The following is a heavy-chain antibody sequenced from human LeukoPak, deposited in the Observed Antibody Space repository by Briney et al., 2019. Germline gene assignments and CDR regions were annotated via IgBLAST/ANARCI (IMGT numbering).Heavy chain of an antibody. D-gene: IGHD3/OR15-3a*01. CDR2: VSPTGTT. V-gene: IGHV3-69-1*01. CDR3: ATAPFGTSDYTDV. CDR1: RLILKKYS. J-gene: IGHJ6*03. Sequence: GGSLRLPCVASRLILKKYSLNGVRQGRGKGLEWVAHVSPTGTTHYADSVKGRFTISSDNVRNSLSLQMHSLRSGDTAVYFCATAPFGTSDYTDVWGRGATVTVSS.